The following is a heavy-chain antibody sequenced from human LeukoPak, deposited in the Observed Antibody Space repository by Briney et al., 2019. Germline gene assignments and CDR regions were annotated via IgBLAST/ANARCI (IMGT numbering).Heavy chain of an antibody. D-gene: IGHD6-19*01. J-gene: IGHJ4*02. CDR1: GDSISSYY. CDR2: IYDSGNT. Sequence: PSETLSLTCTVSGDSISSYYWSRIRQPPGKGLEWIGYIYDSGNTNYNPSLKSRVTISVDTSKNQFSLKLSSVTAADTAVYYCASSPVRREQWQDLNWGQGTLVTVSS. V-gene: IGHV4-59*12. CDR3: ASSPVRREQWQDLN.